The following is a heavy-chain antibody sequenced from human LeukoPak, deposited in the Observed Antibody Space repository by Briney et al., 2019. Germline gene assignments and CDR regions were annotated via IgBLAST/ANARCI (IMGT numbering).Heavy chain of an antibody. CDR2: IHYTGST. J-gene: IGHJ5*02. CDR3: ARTYMTSARFDP. Sequence: SQTLSLTCTVSGGSISSGGYYWSWLRQHPGQGLEWIGYIHYTGSTYYNASLKSRVTISVDTSKNQFSLKLSSVTAADTAVYYCARTYMTSARFDPWGQGTLVTVSS. CDR1: GGSISSGGYY. V-gene: IGHV4-31*03. D-gene: IGHD2-21*02.